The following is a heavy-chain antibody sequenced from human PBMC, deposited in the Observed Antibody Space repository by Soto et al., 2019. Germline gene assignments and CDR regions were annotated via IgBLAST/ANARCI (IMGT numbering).Heavy chain of an antibody. CDR1: GFTFSSYA. J-gene: IGHJ4*02. Sequence: EVQLLESGGGLVQPGGSLRLSCAASGFTFSSYAMRWIRQAPGMGLEWVSAISGSGDSTYYADSVKGRFTISRDNSKNTLYLQMNSLRAEDTARYYCARRGSGSYYDCWGQGTLVTVSS. CDR3: ARRGSGSYYDC. D-gene: IGHD1-26*01. V-gene: IGHV3-23*01. CDR2: ISGSGDST.